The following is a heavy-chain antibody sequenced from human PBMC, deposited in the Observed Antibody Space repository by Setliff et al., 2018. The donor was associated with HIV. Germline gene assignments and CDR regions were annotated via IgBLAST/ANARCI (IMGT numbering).Heavy chain of an antibody. CDR3: ARGRYYYDSSGYYYYFDY. V-gene: IGHV4-30-4*08. J-gene: IGHJ4*02. Sequence: SETLSLTCSVSGGSINSGAYYWSWIRQRPGKALEWIGYIYYSGSTYYNPSLKSRVTITVDTSKNQFSLKLSSVTAADTAVYYCARGRYYYDSSGYYYYFDYWGQGTLVTVSS. D-gene: IGHD3-22*01. CDR1: GGSINSGAYY. CDR2: IYYSGST.